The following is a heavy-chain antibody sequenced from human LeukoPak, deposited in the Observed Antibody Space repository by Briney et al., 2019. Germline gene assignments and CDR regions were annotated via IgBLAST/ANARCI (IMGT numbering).Heavy chain of an antibody. CDR3: ARDRGAGTYDFDY. V-gene: IGHV3-21*01. Sequence: GGSLRLSCTASGFTFSYYSMNWVRQAPGKGLEWVSSVTSGSTYIYYAESVKGRFTISRDNAKKSLYLHMSSLRAEDTAVYFCARDRGAGTYDFDYWGQGTLATVSS. CDR2: VTSGSTYI. CDR1: GFTFSYYS. D-gene: IGHD3-10*01. J-gene: IGHJ4*02.